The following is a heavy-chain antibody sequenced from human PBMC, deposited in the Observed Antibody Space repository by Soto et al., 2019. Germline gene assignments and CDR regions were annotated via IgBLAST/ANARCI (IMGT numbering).Heavy chain of an antibody. Sequence: GASVKVSCKASEYTFTSYYMHWVRQAPGQGLEWMGIINPSGGSTSYAQKFQGRVTMTRDTSTSTVYMELSSLRSEDTAVYYCARDSTKFWKQLVLVDGMDVWGQGTTVTVSS. CDR2: INPSGGST. V-gene: IGHV1-46*01. CDR3: ARDSTKFWKQLVLVDGMDV. D-gene: IGHD6-13*01. J-gene: IGHJ6*02. CDR1: EYTFTSYY.